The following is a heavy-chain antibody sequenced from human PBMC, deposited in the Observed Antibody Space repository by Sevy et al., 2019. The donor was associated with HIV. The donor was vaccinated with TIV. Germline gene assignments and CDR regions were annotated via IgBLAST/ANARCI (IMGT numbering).Heavy chain of an antibody. V-gene: IGHV3-33*01. D-gene: IGHD3-22*01. CDR1: GFTFSNYG. CDR2: IWNDGSHK. CDR3: ARGGDFNDRSAKWDFDD. Sequence: GGSLRLSCAASGFTFSNYGMHWVRQAPGKGLEWVAVIWNDGSHKYYADSVKGRFTISRDNSKNTLYLQMNSLRVEDTAVYFCARGGDFNDRSAKWDFDDWGQGTLVTVSS. J-gene: IGHJ4*02.